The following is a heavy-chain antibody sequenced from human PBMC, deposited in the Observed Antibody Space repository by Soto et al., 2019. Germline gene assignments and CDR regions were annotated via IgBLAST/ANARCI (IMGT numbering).Heavy chain of an antibody. CDR2: ISGSGGST. J-gene: IGHJ4*02. Sequence: EVQLLESGGGLVQPGGSLRLSCAASGFTFRSYAMRWVRQAPGKGLEWVSSISGSGGSTYYADSVKGRFTISRDNAKNTLHLQMNSLRAEDTAVYYCEKDGYSTSSVVDYWGQGTLVTVSS. CDR1: GFTFRSYA. CDR3: EKDGYSTSSVVDY. V-gene: IGHV3-23*01. D-gene: IGHD6-6*01.